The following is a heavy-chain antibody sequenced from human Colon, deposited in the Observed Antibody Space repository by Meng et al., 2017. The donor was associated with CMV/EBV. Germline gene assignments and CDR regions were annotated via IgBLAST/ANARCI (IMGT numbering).Heavy chain of an antibody. CDR1: GYTFTGYY. V-gene: IGHV1-2*02. J-gene: IGHJ1*01. CDR2: INPNSGGT. D-gene: IGHD3-22*01. Sequence: VRLVPSWAEVKKPGASVKVSCKASGYTFTGYYMHWVRQAPGQGLEWMGWINPNSGGTNYAQKFQGRVTMTRDTSISTAYMELSRLRSDDTAVYYCATVSSGYYLYFQHWGQGTLVTVSS. CDR3: ATVSSGYYLYFQH.